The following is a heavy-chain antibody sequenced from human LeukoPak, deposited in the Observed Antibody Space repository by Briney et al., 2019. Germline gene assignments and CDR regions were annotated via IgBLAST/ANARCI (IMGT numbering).Heavy chain of an antibody. CDR3: ARPSVVLWFGELLSLGAFDI. CDR1: GFTLSTYW. D-gene: IGHD3-10*01. J-gene: IGHJ3*02. CDR2: ISSSSTI. Sequence: TGGSLRLSCAASGFTLSTYWISWVRQAPGKGLEWVSYISSSSTIYYADSVKGRFTISRDNAKNSLYLQMNSLRAEDTAVYYCARPSVVLWFGELLSLGAFDIWGQGTMVTVSS. V-gene: IGHV3-69-1*01.